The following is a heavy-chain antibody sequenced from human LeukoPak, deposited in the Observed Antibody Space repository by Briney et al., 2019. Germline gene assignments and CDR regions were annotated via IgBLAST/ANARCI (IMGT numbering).Heavy chain of an antibody. CDR1: GFTFSSYA. V-gene: IGHV3-30*18. CDR2: ISYDGSNK. J-gene: IGHJ4*02. CDR3: AKSFGVPDSSGYSDY. Sequence: PGGSLRLSCAASGFTFSSYAMHWVRQAPGKGLEWVAVISYDGSNKYYADSVKGRFTISRDNSKNTLYLQMNSLRAEDTAVYYCAKSFGVPDSSGYSDYWGQGTLVTVSS. D-gene: IGHD3-22*01.